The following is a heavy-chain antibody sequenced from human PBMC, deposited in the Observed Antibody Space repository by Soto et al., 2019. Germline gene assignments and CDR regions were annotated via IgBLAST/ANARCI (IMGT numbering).Heavy chain of an antibody. Sequence: GGSLRLSCAGSGFTFSSYAMSWVRQAPGKGLEWVSSISGSGGSTYYADSVKGRFTISRDNSKNTLYLQMNSLRAEDTAVYYCAKGGVQHYYGMDVRGQRTTVTVSS. V-gene: IGHV3-23*01. CDR1: GFTFSSYA. CDR2: ISGSGGST. D-gene: IGHD6-13*01. CDR3: AKGGVQHYYGMDV. J-gene: IGHJ6*02.